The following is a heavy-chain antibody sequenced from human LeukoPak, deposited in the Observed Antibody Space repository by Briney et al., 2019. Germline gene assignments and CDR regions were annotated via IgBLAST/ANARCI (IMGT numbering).Heavy chain of an antibody. J-gene: IGHJ4*02. CDR3: ASNTGTVFDY. D-gene: IGHD7-27*01. V-gene: IGHV4-59*01. CDR2: VYYSGST. CDR1: GDFITAYY. Sequence: SETLSLTCTVSGDFITAYYWSWIRQPPGKGLEWIGYVYYSGSTEYNPSLRSRVTVSLEMSKHQFSLNLTSVTAADTAVYYCASNTGTVFDYWGQGALVTVSS.